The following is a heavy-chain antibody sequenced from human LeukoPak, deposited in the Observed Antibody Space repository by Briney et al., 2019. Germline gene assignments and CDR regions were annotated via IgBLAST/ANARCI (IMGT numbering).Heavy chain of an antibody. J-gene: IGHJ3*02. D-gene: IGHD1-1*01. Sequence: SETLSLTCAIYGFSFSGYSWTWIRQPPGKGLEWIGEFSHSGFPVYNPSLGGRVTISIDASNNQFSLRLNSVTAADTSIYYCARIPTNEVPSAHNGFDIWGQGTMLTVSS. CDR1: GFSFSGYS. CDR3: ARIPTNEVPSAHNGFDI. V-gene: IGHV4-34*01. CDR2: FSHSGFP.